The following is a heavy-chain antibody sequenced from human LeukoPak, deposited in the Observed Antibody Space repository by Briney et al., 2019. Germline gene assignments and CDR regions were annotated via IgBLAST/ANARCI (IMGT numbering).Heavy chain of an antibody. Sequence: GGSLRLSCAASGFTFSSCGMHWVRQAPGKGLEWVAFIRYDGSNKYYADSVKGRFTISRDNSKNTLYLQMNSLRAEDTAVYYCAKSYYDSSGYYFGPFDYWGQGTLVTVSS. V-gene: IGHV3-30*02. CDR2: IRYDGSNK. D-gene: IGHD3-22*01. J-gene: IGHJ4*02. CDR1: GFTFSSCG. CDR3: AKSYYDSSGYYFGPFDY.